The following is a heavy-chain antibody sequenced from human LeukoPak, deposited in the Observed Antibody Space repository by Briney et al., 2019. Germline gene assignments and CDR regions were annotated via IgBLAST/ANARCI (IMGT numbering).Heavy chain of an antibody. D-gene: IGHD5-12*01. J-gene: IGHJ6*03. V-gene: IGHV4-61*02. CDR3: ARGDSGYEQWYYYYYMDV. CDR2: IYTSGST. Sequence: PSETLSLTCTVSGGSISSGSYYWSWIRQPAGKGLEWIGRIYTSGSTYYNPSLKSRVTISVDTSKNQFSLKLSSVTAADTAVYYCARGDSGYEQWYYYYYMDVWGKGTTVTVSS. CDR1: GGSISSGSYY.